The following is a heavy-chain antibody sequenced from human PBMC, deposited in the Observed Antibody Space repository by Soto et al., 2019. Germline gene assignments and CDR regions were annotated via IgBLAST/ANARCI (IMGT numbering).Heavy chain of an antibody. CDR1: GFTFSSYS. CDR3: ARDIEEAVYCSGGSCYFAFDI. V-gene: IGHV3-21*01. Sequence: EVQLVESGGGLVKPGGSLRLSCAASGFTFSSYSMNWVRQAPGKGLEWVSSISSSSSYIYYADSVKGRFTISKDNAKNSLYLPMNSLTAEDPAVYYCARDIEEAVYCSGGSCYFAFDIWGQGTMVTVSS. CDR2: ISSSSSYI. J-gene: IGHJ3*02. D-gene: IGHD2-15*01.